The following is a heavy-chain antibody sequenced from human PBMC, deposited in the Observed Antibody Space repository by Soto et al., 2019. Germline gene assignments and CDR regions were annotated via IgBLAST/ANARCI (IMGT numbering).Heavy chain of an antibody. D-gene: IGHD1-7*01. V-gene: IGHV1-69*12. CDR2: IIPSFGTA. Sequence: QVQLVQSGAEVKKPGSSVKVSCKASGGTFSSYAISWVRQAPGQGLEWMGGIIPSFGTANYAQKFQGRVTITADEATSTAYMELSSLSSEDTAVYYCAGPPELTRIYYYYGMDVWGQGTTVTVSS. CDR3: AGPPELTRIYYYYGMDV. CDR1: GGTFSSYA. J-gene: IGHJ6*02.